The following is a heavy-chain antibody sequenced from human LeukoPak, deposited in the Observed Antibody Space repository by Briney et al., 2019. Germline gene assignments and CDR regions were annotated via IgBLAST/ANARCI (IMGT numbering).Heavy chain of an antibody. CDR2: ISYDGSNK. Sequence: GGSLRLSCAASGFTFSSYAMHWVRQAPGKGLEWVAVISYDGSNKYYADSVKGRFTISRDNSKNTLYLQMNSLRAEDTAVYYCARQGSSGWYPYWYFDLWGRGILVTVSS. V-gene: IGHV3-30-3*01. CDR3: ARQGSSGWYPYWYFDL. J-gene: IGHJ2*01. D-gene: IGHD6-19*01. CDR1: GFTFSSYA.